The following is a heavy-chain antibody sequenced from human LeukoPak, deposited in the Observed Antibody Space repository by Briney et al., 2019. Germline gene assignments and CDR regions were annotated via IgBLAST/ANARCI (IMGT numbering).Heavy chain of an antibody. CDR2: ISSSSTYI. D-gene: IGHD3-3*01. CDR3: ARVRRGYDFWSGYDY. Sequence: GGSLRLSCAASGFTFSSYSMNWVRQTPGKGLEWVSSISSSSTYIYYVDSVKGRFTISRDNAKNSLYLQMNSLRAEDTAVYYCARVRRGYDFWSGYDYWGQGTLVTVSS. CDR1: GFTFSSYS. J-gene: IGHJ4*02. V-gene: IGHV3-21*01.